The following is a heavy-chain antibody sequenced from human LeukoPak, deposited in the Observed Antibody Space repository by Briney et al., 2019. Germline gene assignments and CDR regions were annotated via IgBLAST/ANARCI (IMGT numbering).Heavy chain of an antibody. D-gene: IGHD3-22*01. J-gene: IGHJ4*02. CDR2: INSDGSST. CDR3: ARDSVKKGNGYYYDY. CDR1: GFTFSSYW. V-gene: IGHV3-74*01. Sequence: GGSLRLSCAASGFTFSSYWMHWVRQAPGKGLVWVSRINSDGSSTSYADSVKGRFTISRDNAKNTLYLQRNSLRAEDTALYYCARDSVKKGNGYYYDYWGQGTLVTVS.